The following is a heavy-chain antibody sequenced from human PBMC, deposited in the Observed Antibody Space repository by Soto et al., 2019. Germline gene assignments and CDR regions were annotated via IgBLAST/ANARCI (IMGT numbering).Heavy chain of an antibody. Sequence: GGSLRLSCAASGFTFSSYGMHWVRQAPDKGLEWVAVISYDGSNKYYADSVKGRFTISRDNSKNTLYLQMNSLRAEDTAVYYCAKEGSYYYGMDVWGQGTTVTVSS. J-gene: IGHJ6*02. CDR3: AKEGSYYYGMDV. D-gene: IGHD2-15*01. CDR2: ISYDGSNK. CDR1: GFTFSSYG. V-gene: IGHV3-30*18.